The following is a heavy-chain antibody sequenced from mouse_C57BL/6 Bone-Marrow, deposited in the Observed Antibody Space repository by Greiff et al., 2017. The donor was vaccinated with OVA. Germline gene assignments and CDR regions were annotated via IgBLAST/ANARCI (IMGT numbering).Heavy chain of an antibody. J-gene: IGHJ2*01. CDR3: TTSFITTVVAHYFDY. CDR2: IDPENGDT. Sequence: VQLQQSGAELVRPGASVKLSCTASGFNIKDDYMHWVKQRPEQGLEWIGWIDPENGDTEYASKFQGKATITADTSSNTAYLQLSSLTSEDTAVYYCTTSFITTVVAHYFDYWGQGTTLTVSS. D-gene: IGHD1-1*01. V-gene: IGHV14-4*01. CDR1: GFNIKDDY.